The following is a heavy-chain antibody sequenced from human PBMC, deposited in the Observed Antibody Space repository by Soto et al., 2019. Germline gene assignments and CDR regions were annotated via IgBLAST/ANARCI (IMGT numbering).Heavy chain of an antibody. J-gene: IGHJ5*02. D-gene: IGHD2-21*02. CDR1: GGNISSGGYS. V-gene: IGHV4-39*01. Sequence: PSETKPVTCAVSGGNISSGGYSWGWIRQPPGKGLEWIGSIYYSGSTYYNPSLKSRVTVSVDTSKNQFSLKLSSVTAADTAVYYCARHPSDFWFDPWGQGTLVTVSS. CDR3: ARHPSDFWFDP. CDR2: IYYSGST.